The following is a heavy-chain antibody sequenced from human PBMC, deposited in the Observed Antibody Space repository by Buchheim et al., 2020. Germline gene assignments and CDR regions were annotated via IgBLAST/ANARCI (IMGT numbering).Heavy chain of an antibody. CDR1: GFIFSSYS. J-gene: IGHJ3*02. D-gene: IGHD3-16*01. Sequence: EVQLVESGGGLVKPGGSLRLSCVASGFIFSSYSMNWVRQAPGKGLEWVSSIDSTSGYIYYAASVKGRFTVSRDNAQNSLYLQMSSLRAEDTAVYYCATGGVGTIRNDVIDIWGQGT. CDR2: IDSTSGYI. V-gene: IGHV3-21*01. CDR3: ATGGVGTIRNDVIDI.